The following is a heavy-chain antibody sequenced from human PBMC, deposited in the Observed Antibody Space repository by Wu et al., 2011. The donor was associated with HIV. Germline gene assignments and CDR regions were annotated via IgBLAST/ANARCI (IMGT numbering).Heavy chain of an antibody. J-gene: IGHJ6*03. V-gene: IGHV1-69*14. D-gene: IGHD1-14*01. CDR2: IIPIFGTA. Sequence: VQRGARSGAEVKEAWVLGEGLLQGFWRHFSSCAISWVRQAPGQGLEWMGGIIPIFGTANYAQKFQGRVTITADKSTSTAYMELSSLRSEDTAVYYCARGAAPERDYYYYYYMDVWGKGTTVTVSS. CDR1: RHFSSCA. CDR3: ARGAAPERDYYYYYYMDV.